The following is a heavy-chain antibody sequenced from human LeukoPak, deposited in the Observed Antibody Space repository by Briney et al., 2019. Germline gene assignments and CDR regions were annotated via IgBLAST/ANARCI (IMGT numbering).Heavy chain of an antibody. D-gene: IGHD1-26*01. J-gene: IGHJ6*02. CDR1: GYTFTGYY. CDR2: INPNSGGT. CDR3: ARASSWELLGDYYYGMDV. Sequence: ASVKVSCKASGYTFTGYYTHWVRQAPGQGLEWMGWINPNSGGTNYAQKFQGRVTMTRDTSISTAYMELSRLRSDDTAVYYCARASSWELLGDYYYGMDVWGQGTTVTVSS. V-gene: IGHV1-2*02.